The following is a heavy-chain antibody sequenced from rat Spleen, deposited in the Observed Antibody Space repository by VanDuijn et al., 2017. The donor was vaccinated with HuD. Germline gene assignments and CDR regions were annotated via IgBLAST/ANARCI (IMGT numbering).Heavy chain of an antibody. CDR1: GFTFSNYG. CDR2: ISYDGSST. Sequence: EVQLVESGGGLVQPGRSLKLSCAASGFTFSNYGMAWVRQAPTKGLEWVATISYDGSSTYYRDSVKGRFTISRDNAKSTLYLQMDSLRSEDTATYYCARHGSEGYYFDYWGQGVMVTVSS. V-gene: IGHV5-29*01. J-gene: IGHJ2*01. CDR3: ARHGSEGYYFDY. D-gene: IGHD5-1*01.